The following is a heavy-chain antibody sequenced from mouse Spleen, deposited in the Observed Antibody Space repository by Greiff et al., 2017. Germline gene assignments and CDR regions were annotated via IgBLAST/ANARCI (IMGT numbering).Heavy chain of an antibody. CDR2: INPNNGGT. D-gene: IGHD2-1*01. Sequence: EVQLQQSGPELVKPGASVKMSCKASGYTFTDYNMHWVKQSHGKSLEWIGYINPNNGGTSYNQKFKGKATLTVNKSSSTAYMELRSLTSEDSAVYYCARWENLRPSTMVTKSYYYAMDYWGQGTSVTVSS. CDR1: GYTFTDYN. CDR3: ARWENLRPSTMVTKSYYYAMDY. V-gene: IGHV1-22*01. J-gene: IGHJ4*01.